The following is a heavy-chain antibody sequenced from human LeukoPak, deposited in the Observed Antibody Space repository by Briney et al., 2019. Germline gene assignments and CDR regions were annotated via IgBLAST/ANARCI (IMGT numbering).Heavy chain of an antibody. J-gene: IGHJ4*02. V-gene: IGHV3-23*01. D-gene: IGHD4-17*01. CDR1: GFTFSNFA. CDR2: ISGSGGST. CDR3: AKSDGDYLVGYSDY. Sequence: GGSLRLSCAASGFTFSNFAVIWVRQAPGKGLEWVSGISGSGGSTYYADSVKGRFTISRDNSKNTLYLHMNSLRAEDTAVYYCAKSDGDYLVGYSDYWGQGTLVTVSS.